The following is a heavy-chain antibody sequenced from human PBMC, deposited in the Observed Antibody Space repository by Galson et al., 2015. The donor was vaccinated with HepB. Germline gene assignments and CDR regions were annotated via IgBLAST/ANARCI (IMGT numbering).Heavy chain of an antibody. CDR2: IDPGDSYT. J-gene: IGHJ3*01. CDR1: GYTFSNCW. V-gene: IGHV5-10-1*01. CDR3: VRRNHDYDDYRSTTCYL. D-gene: IGHD4-17*01. Sequence: QSGAEVKKTGESLRISCKDSGYTFSNCWISWVRQMPGKGLEWMGKIDPGDSYTNYNPSFQGHVSMSVDRSTTTAYLQWSSLRASDTAMYLCVRRNHDYDDYRSTTCYLWGQGTTVIVSS.